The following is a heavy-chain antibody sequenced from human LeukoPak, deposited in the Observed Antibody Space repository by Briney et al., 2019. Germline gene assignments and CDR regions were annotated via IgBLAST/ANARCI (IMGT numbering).Heavy chain of an antibody. CDR3: AKHKTQSYYYYYMDV. J-gene: IGHJ6*03. CDR2: ISGSGGGT. V-gene: IGHV3-23*01. CDR1: GFIFSNYV. Sequence: GGSLRLSCAASGFIFSNYVMSWVRQAPGKGLEWVSTISGSGGGTFYADSVKGRFTIPRDNSKNTLYLQMNSLRAEDTATYYCAKHKTQSYYYYYMDVWGKGTTVTVSS.